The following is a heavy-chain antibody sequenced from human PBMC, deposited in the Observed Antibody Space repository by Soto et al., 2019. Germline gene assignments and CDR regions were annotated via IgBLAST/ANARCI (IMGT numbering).Heavy chain of an antibody. Sequence: QVQLVESGGGVVQPGKSLRLSCAASGFTFSTYGIHWVRQAPGKGLEWVALISYDGGSKYYGDSVKGRFIISRDYSHNTVSLQMNSLRADDTAVYCCAKEQLAMTVVVADYFDSWGQGTLVTVSS. CDR1: GFTFSTYG. D-gene: IGHD3-22*01. J-gene: IGHJ4*02. CDR3: AKEQLAMTVVVADYFDS. V-gene: IGHV3-30*18. CDR2: ISYDGGSK.